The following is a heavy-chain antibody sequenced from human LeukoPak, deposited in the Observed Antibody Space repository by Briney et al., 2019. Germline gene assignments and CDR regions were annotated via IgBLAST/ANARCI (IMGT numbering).Heavy chain of an antibody. CDR3: ARDMEPMVGATSGGLDY. J-gene: IGHJ4*02. Sequence: PGGSLRLSCAASGFTFSSYWMSWVRQAPGKGLEWVANIKYDGDEEYYVDSVKGRFTISRDNAKNSLYLQLNSLRVEDTAVYYCARDMEPMVGATSGGLDYWGQGTLVTVSS. D-gene: IGHD1-26*01. V-gene: IGHV3-7*01. CDR1: GFTFSSYW. CDR2: IKYDGDEE.